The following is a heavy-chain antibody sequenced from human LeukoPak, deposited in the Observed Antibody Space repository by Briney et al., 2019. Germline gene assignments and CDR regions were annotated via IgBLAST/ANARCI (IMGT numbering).Heavy chain of an antibody. Sequence: QTGGSLRLSCAASGFTFSSYWMHWVRQAPGKGLVWVSRISKDGSSTYYADSVKGRFTISRDNAKNTLYLQMNSLRAEDTAVYYCARDEVGVGATHDYWGQGTLVTVSS. CDR1: GFTFSSYW. J-gene: IGHJ4*02. CDR3: ARDEVGVGATHDY. D-gene: IGHD1-26*01. CDR2: ISKDGSST. V-gene: IGHV3-74*01.